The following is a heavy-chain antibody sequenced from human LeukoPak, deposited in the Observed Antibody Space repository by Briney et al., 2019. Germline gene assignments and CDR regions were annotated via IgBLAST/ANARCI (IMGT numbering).Heavy chain of an antibody. Sequence: GASLRLSCAASGFTFSSYAMSWVRQAPGKGLEWVSAISGSGGSTYYADSVKGRFTISRDNSKNTLYLQMNSLRAEDTAVYYCAKVSGGNSDAFDIWGQGPMVTVSS. CDR2: ISGSGGST. CDR1: GFTFSSYA. CDR3: AKVSGGNSDAFDI. J-gene: IGHJ3*02. V-gene: IGHV3-23*01. D-gene: IGHD4-23*01.